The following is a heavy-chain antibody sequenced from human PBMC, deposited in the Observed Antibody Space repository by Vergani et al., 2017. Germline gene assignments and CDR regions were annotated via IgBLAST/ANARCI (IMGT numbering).Heavy chain of an antibody. CDR1: GFTFDDYG. CDR2: INWNGGST. CDR3: ARHRGLRYFDWLLRH. Sequence: EVQLVESGGGVVRPGGSLRLSCAASGFTFDDYGMSWVRQAPGRGLEWVSGINWNGGSTDYADSVKGRFTISRDNAKNSLYLQMNRLRAEDTALYYCARHRGLRYFDWLLRHWGQGTLVTVSS. V-gene: IGHV3-20*04. J-gene: IGHJ4*02. D-gene: IGHD3-9*01.